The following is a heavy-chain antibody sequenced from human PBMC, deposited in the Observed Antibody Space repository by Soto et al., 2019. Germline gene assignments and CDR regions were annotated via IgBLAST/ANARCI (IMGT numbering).Heavy chain of an antibody. CDR2: FDPEDGET. J-gene: IGHJ3*02. D-gene: IGHD3-9*01. CDR1: GYTLTELS. V-gene: IGHV1-24*01. Sequence: ASVKVSCKVSGYTLTELSMHWVRQAPGKGLEWMGGFDPEDGETIYAQKFQGRVTMTEDTSTDTAYMELSSLRSEDTAVYYCATLRRYFDWFRDAFDIWGQGTMVTVSS. CDR3: ATLRRYFDWFRDAFDI.